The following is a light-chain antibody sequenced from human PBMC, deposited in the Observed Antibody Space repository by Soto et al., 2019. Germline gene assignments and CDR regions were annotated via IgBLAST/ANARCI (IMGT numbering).Light chain of an antibody. CDR2: GAS. CDR3: QNYNRAPWT. Sequence: DIQMTQSPSSLSASVGDRVTITCRASEDISNYLAWYQQKPGKVPKLLIYGASTLQSGVPSRFSGSGSGTDFTRTISRMQTEDVATYYCQNYNRAPWTFGQGTKVESK. J-gene: IGKJ1*01. CDR1: EDISNY. V-gene: IGKV1-27*01.